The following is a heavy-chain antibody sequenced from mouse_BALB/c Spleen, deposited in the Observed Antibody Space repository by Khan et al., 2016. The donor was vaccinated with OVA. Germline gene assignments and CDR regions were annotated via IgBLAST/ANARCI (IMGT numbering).Heavy chain of an antibody. CDR2: INPSNGYT. CDR1: GYTFTSYT. Sequence: VQLQESGAELARPGASVKMSCKASGYTFTSYTIHWIKKRPGQGLEWIGYINPSNGYTNYNQKFKDKATLTTDKSYTTAYLQLSRLTSDDSAVYNCVRDGAYHRNDGWFAYWGQGTLVTVSA. J-gene: IGHJ3*01. D-gene: IGHD2-14*01. V-gene: IGHV1-4*01. CDR3: VRDGAYHRNDGWFAY.